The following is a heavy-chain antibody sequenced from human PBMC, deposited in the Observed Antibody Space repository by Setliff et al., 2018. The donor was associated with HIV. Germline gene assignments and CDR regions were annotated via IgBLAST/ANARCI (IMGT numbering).Heavy chain of an antibody. Sequence: GGSLRLSCAASGFTFEDYGMSWVRQAPGKGLEWVSGINWNGGSTGYVDSVKGRFTISRDNSKSTLYLQMTNLRAEDTALYFCAKGAGPTTLAEPFDSWGQGTLVTVSS. CDR3: AKGAGPTTLAEPFDS. CDR1: GFTFEDYG. CDR2: INWNGGST. D-gene: IGHD1-26*01. J-gene: IGHJ4*02. V-gene: IGHV3-20*04.